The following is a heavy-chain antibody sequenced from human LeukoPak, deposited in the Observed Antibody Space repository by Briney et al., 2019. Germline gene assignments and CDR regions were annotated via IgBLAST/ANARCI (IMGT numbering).Heavy chain of an antibody. CDR2: ISYDGSNK. CDR1: GFTFSSYA. CDR3: AKGKENFQH. Sequence: GGSLRLSCAASGFTFSSYAMHWVRQAPGKGLEWVAVISYDGSNKYYADSVKGRFTISRDNSKNTLYLQMNSLRAEDTAVYYCAKGKENFQHWGQGTLVTVSS. V-gene: IGHV3-30-3*01. J-gene: IGHJ1*01.